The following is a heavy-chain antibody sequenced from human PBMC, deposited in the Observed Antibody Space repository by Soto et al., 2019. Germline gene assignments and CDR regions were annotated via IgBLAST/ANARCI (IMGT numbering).Heavy chain of an antibody. CDR3: ARDVSGGTYPWFFDL. V-gene: IGHV1-18*04. CDR2: ISGYNGNI. D-gene: IGHD1-26*01. J-gene: IGHJ2*01. CDR1: GYTSSIYG. Sequence: QGQLVQSGAEVKKPGASVNVSCKASGYTSSIYGISWVRQAPGQGLEWMTWISGYNGNIKYAQKFQGRVTVATDTTTTGACMELRSLRSDDTAVYYCARDVSGGTYPWFFDLWGRGTLVTVSS.